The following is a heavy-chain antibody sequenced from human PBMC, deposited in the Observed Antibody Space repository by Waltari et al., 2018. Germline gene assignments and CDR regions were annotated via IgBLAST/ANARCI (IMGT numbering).Heavy chain of an antibody. CDR1: DYIFSNYC. J-gene: IGHJ4*02. CDR2: IYPGDSDV. V-gene: IGHV5-51*01. D-gene: IGHD2-8*02. CDR3: ARRLLGPGSVFLDFFDS. Sequence: EVQFMQSGAAVKKPGASLQISYQGPDYIFSNYCIAWVRQMPVKRLEWMGYIYPGDSDVRYSPSFQGQVTISVEKSISTAYLHWSSLKASDTAMYYCARRLLGPGSVFLDFFDSWGQGTQVTVSS.